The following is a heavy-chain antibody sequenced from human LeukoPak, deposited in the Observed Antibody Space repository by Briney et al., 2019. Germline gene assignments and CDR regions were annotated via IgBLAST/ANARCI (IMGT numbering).Heavy chain of an antibody. J-gene: IGHJ6*03. D-gene: IGHD6-19*01. CDR3: ARATSMAVAGNYYYYMDV. Sequence: GRSLRLSCAASGFTFSSYGMHWVRQAPGKGLEWVAVIWHDGSNKYYADSVKGRFTISRDNSKNTLYLQMNSLRAEDTAVYYCARATSMAVAGNYYYYMDVWGKGTTVTVSS. CDR1: GFTFSSYG. V-gene: IGHV3-33*01. CDR2: IWHDGSNK.